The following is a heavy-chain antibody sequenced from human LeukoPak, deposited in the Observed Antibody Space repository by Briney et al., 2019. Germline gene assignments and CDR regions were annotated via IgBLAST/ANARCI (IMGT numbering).Heavy chain of an antibody. CDR3: ARGPDGYLMDNWFDP. Sequence: ASVKVSCKASGYTFTSYDITWVRQAPGQGLEWMGRITTYNGNTFYAQKLQGRVTMTTDTSTSTAYMELRSLRSDDTAVYYCARGPDGYLMDNWFDPWGQGTLVTVSS. CDR2: ITTYNGNT. V-gene: IGHV1-18*01. D-gene: IGHD5-24*01. J-gene: IGHJ5*02. CDR1: GYTFTSYD.